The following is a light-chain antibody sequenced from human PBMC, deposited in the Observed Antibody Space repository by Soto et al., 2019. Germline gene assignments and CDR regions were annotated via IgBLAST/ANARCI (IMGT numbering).Light chain of an antibody. V-gene: IGKV3-20*01. J-gene: IGKJ5*01. CDR2: GAS. CDR1: QSVGSN. Sequence: EIVMTQSPATLSVSPGERFTLSCRARQSVGSNLAWYQQKPGQAPXXLIYGASSRATGIPDRFSGSGSGTEFTLTISRLEPEDFAVDYCQQYGSSPTFGQGTRLEIK. CDR3: QQYGSSPT.